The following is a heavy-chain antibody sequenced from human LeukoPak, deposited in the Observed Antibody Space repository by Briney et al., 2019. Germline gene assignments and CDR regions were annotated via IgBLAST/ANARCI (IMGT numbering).Heavy chain of an antibody. J-gene: IGHJ4*02. V-gene: IGHV3-48*03. D-gene: IGHD2-2*03. CDR1: GFTFSSYE. CDR3: ARDGSLGY. CDR2: ITTSGTV. Sequence: GGSLRLSCVASGFTFSSYEMNWVRQAPGKGLEWVSHITTSGTVYYADSVKGRFTISRDNAKNSLYLQMNSLRAEDTAVYYCARDGSLGYWGQGTLVTVSS.